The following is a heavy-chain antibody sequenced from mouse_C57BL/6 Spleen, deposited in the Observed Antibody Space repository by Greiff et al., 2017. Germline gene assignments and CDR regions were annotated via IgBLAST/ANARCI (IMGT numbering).Heavy chain of an antibody. CDR1: GFTFSSYA. CDR3: ARDEDYYGSSYRAFDY. J-gene: IGHJ2*01. D-gene: IGHD1-1*01. V-gene: IGHV5-4*01. CDR2: ISDGGSYT. Sequence: EVHLVESGGGLVKPGGSLKLSCAASGFTFSSYAMSWVRQTPEKRLEWVATISDGGSYTYYPDNVKGRFTISRDNAKNNLYLQMSQLKSEDTAMYYCARDEDYYGSSYRAFDYWGQGTTLTVSS.